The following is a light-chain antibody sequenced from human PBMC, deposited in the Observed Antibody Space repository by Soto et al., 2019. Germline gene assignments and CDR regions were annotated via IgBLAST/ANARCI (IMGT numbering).Light chain of an antibody. CDR1: QTVSRSY. CDR2: GIS. J-gene: IGKJ5*01. CDR3: QQYDGSPIT. Sequence: SPGTLSLSPGERATLSCRASQTVSRSYLAWYQQKPGQAPRLLISGISTRATGIPDRFSGGGSGTDFTLTISRLEPEDFAVYYCQQYDGSPITVGQGTRLEIK. V-gene: IGKV3-20*01.